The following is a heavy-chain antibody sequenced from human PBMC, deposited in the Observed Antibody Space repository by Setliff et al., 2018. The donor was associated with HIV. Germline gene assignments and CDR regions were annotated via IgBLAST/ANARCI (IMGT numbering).Heavy chain of an antibody. CDR3: AKTTPQPHYYYYVDV. J-gene: IGHJ6*03. CDR2: ISGDNGNT. Sequence: ASVKVSCKASGYTFTNNGINWVRQAPGQGLEWMGWISGDNGNTKYAQKVQGRVTLTTDTSTNTAYMELRSLRSDDAAVYYCAKTTPQPHYYYYVDVWGKGTTVTVSS. CDR1: GYTFTNNG. V-gene: IGHV1-18*01. D-gene: IGHD4-17*01.